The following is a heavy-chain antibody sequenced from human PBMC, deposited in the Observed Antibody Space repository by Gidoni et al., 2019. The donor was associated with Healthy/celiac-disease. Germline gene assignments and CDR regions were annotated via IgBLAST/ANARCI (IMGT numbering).Heavy chain of an antibody. CDR1: GGSFSGYY. J-gene: IGHJ4*02. CDR2: INHSGST. V-gene: IGHV4-34*01. D-gene: IGHD2-15*01. CDR3: ARGAGALLHY. Sequence: QVQLQQWGAGLVKPSETLALTCAVYGGSFSGYYWSCIRQPPGKGLEWIGEINHSGSTNYNPSLKSRVTISVDTSKNQFSLKLSSGTAADTAVYYCARGAGALLHYWGQGTLVTVSS.